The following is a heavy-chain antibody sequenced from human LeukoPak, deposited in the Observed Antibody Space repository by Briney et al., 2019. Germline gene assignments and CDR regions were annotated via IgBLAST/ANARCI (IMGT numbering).Heavy chain of an antibody. CDR1: GFTFSSYA. V-gene: IGHV3-23*01. J-gene: IGHJ4*02. CDR2: ISGPGGST. D-gene: IGHD3-9*01. Sequence: PGGSLILSCAASGFTFSSYAMSWVRQAPGKGLEWVSAISGPGGSTYYGDSVEGRFTISRDNSKNTLFLQMNSLRAEDTALYYCAKDDDILTSYLDHWGQGTLVTVSS. CDR3: AKDDDILTSYLDH.